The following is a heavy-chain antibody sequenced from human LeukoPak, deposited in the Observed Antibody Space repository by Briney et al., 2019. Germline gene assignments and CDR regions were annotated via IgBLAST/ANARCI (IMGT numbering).Heavy chain of an antibody. Sequence: GGSLRLSCAASGFTFRTYAMTWVRQAPGKGLEWVATTSYDGNNQYYADSLKGRFTISRDNSKNTLYLQMNSLRAEDTAVYYCARDANWGFDAFDIWGQGTMVTVSS. CDR2: TSYDGNNQ. CDR3: ARDANWGFDAFDI. V-gene: IGHV3-30*03. CDR1: GFTFRTYA. D-gene: IGHD7-27*01. J-gene: IGHJ3*02.